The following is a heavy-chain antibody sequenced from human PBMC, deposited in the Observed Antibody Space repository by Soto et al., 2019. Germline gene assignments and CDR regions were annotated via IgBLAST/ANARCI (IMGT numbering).Heavy chain of an antibody. J-gene: IGHJ4*02. CDR2: TRNSGGA. V-gene: IGHV4-4*02. CDR1: SGSIFSSNC. CDR3: ASHLTMTGTRGFDH. D-gene: IGHD3-9*01. Sequence: SETLSLTCAVSSGSIFSSNCWRWVRQPPGKGLEWIGETRNSGGANYNPSLKSRVTISVDKSTNQFFLNLNSVTAADTAVYYCASHLTMTGTRGFDHWGLGTLVTGPS.